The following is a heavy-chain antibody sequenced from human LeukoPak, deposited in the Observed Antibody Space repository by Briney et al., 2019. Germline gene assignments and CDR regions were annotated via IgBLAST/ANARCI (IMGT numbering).Heavy chain of an antibody. CDR2: ISSSETTT. Sequence: GGSLRLSCAASGFSFSDSYMTWIRQAPGKGLECVAYISSSETTTWYADSVKGRFTISRDNAKKSLYLQMNNLSAEDTAVYYCVRVHAAGFRMDVWGQGTKVTISS. V-gene: IGHV3-11*01. CDR3: VRVHAAGFRMDV. CDR1: GFSFSDSY. D-gene: IGHD6-13*01. J-gene: IGHJ6*02.